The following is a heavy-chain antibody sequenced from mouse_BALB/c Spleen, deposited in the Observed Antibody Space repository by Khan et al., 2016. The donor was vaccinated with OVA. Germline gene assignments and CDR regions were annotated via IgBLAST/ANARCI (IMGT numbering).Heavy chain of an antibody. CDR1: GYTFSSYY. CDR2: INPNNGGP. J-gene: IGHJ3*01. Sequence: QVQLQQSGAELVKPGASVKLSCKASGYTFSSYYMYWVKQRPGQGLEWIGEINPNNGGPNFNQHFKSKATLPVDNTSSTAFLQLSSLTSAASAVYYCTISGDGSFAYWGQEALVTVAA. V-gene: IGHV1S81*02. CDR3: TISGDGSFAY. D-gene: IGHD2-3*01.